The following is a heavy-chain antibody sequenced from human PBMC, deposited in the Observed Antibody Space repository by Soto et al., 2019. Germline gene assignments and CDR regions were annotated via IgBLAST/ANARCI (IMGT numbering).Heavy chain of an antibody. CDR3: ARVETAAGTFDY. V-gene: IGHV4-59*01. CDR2: IYYSGST. CDR1: GGSISSYY. Sequence: QVQLQESGPGLVKPSETLSLTCTVSGGSISSYYWSWIRQPPGKGLEWIGYIYYSGSTNYNPSRKSRVTISVDTSKNQFSLKLSSVTAADTAVYYCARVETAAGTFDYWGQGTLVTVSS. D-gene: IGHD6-13*01. J-gene: IGHJ4*02.